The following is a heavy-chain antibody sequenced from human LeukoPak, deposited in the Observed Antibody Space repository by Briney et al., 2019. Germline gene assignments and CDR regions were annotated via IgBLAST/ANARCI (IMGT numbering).Heavy chain of an antibody. CDR1: GFTFRSYP. D-gene: IGHD3-10*01. CDR3: AKYYSTSGSSGGSVFDY. CDR2: IDCNAGDT. J-gene: IGHJ4*02. V-gene: IGHV3-23*01. Sequence: GGSLRLSCAASGFTFRSYPMTWVRQAPGKGLEWVSTIDCNAGDTHYADSVKGPFTISRDNSKNSLYLQMNSLRAEDTAVYYCAKYYSTSGSSGGSVFDYWGQGTLITVSS.